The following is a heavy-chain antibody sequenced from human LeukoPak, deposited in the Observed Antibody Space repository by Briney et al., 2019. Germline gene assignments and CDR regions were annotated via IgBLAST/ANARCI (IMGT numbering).Heavy chain of an antibody. J-gene: IGHJ4*02. V-gene: IGHV3-48*04. CDR2: ITSTSSAT. CDR3: ARAIASYGDSAY. D-gene: IGHD5-18*01. CDR1: GFKFSSFS. Sequence: GSLRLSCAASGFKFSSFSVGWVRQAPGKGLEWLSYITSTSSATYYADSLQGRFTISRDNAKNSLYLQINSLRADDTAVYYCARAIASYGDSAYWGQGTLVTVSS.